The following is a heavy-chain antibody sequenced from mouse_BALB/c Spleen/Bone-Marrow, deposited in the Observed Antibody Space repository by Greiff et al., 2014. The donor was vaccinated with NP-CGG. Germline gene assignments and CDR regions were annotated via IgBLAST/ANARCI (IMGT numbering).Heavy chain of an antibody. CDR2: IYPYNGGT. J-gene: IGHJ2*01. D-gene: IGHD3-2*02. V-gene: IGHV1S29*02. CDR1: GYTFTDYN. CDR3: ARESSAGYYFDY. Sequence: VQLKESGPELVKPGASVKISCKASGYTFTDYNMHWVKQSHGKSLEWIGCIYPYNGGTGYNQKFKGKATLTVDNSSSTAYMELRSLTSEDSAVYYCARESSAGYYFDYWGQGTTLTVSS.